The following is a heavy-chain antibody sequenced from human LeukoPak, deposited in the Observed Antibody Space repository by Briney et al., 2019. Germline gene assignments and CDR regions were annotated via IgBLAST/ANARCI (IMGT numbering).Heavy chain of an antibody. CDR1: GGSISSSSYY. V-gene: IGHV4-39*01. CDR3: ARGARSRHYYDSSGYWY. J-gene: IGHJ4*02. D-gene: IGHD3-22*01. CDR2: IYYSGST. Sequence: PSETLSLTCTVSGGSISSSSYYWGWIRQPPGKGLEWIGSIYYSGSTYYNPSLKSRVTISVDTSKNQFSLKLSSVTAADTAVYDCARGARSRHYYDSSGYWYWGQGTLVTVSS.